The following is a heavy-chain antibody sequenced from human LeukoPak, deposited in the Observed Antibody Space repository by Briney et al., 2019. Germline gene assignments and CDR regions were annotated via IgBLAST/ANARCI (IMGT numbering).Heavy chain of an antibody. Sequence: GGSLRLSCAASGLTGSHNYVSWVRQAPGKGLEWVSAIHTSGDTCYADSVKGRFTISRDTTKNTLYLQINSLRVEDTAVYYCIVFGDSNHWGQGTLVTVSS. CDR3: IVFGDSNH. J-gene: IGHJ5*02. V-gene: IGHV3-53*01. CDR1: GLTGSHNY. D-gene: IGHD4-17*01. CDR2: IHTSGDT.